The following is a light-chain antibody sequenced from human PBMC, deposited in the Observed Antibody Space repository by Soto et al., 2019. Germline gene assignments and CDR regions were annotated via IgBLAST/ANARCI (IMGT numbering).Light chain of an antibody. V-gene: IGLV2-8*01. CDR1: SSDVGGYNY. CDR3: SSYAGSNNVV. Sequence: QSALTQPPSASGSPGQSVTISCTGTSSDVGGYNYVSWYQQHPGKAPKLIIYEVSKRPSGVPDRFSGSKSGNTASLTVSGLQAEDEADYYCSSYAGSNNVVFGGVTKVTVL. CDR2: EVS. J-gene: IGLJ2*01.